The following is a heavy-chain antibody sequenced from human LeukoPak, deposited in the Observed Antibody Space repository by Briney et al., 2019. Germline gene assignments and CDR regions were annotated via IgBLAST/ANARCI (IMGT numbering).Heavy chain of an antibody. Sequence: SETLSLTCAVYGGSFSGYYWSWIRQPPGKGLEWIGEINHSGSTNYNPSLKSRVTISVDTSKNQFSLKLSSVTAADTAVYYCARGIGTDTAMVYWFDYWGQGTLVTVSS. CDR2: INHSGST. CDR1: GGSFSGYY. CDR3: ARGIGTDTAMVYWFDY. D-gene: IGHD5-18*01. V-gene: IGHV4-34*01. J-gene: IGHJ4*02.